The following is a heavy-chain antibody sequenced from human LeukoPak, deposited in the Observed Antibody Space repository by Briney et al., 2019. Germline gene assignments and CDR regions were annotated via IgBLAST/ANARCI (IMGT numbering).Heavy chain of an antibody. CDR3: ARGYWRPMGYYFDY. CDR1: GFTFSDYY. J-gene: IGHJ4*02. CDR2: ISSSGSTI. V-gene: IGHV3-11*04. Sequence: GGSLRLXCAASGFTFSDYYMRWIRQAPGKGLEWVSYISSSGSTIYYADSVKGRFTISRDNAKNSLYLQMNSLRAEDTAVYYCARGYWRPMGYYFDYWGQGTLVTVSS. D-gene: IGHD1-14*01.